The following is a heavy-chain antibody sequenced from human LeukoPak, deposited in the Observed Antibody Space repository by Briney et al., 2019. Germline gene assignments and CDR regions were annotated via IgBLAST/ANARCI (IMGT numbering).Heavy chain of an antibody. CDR2: IYYTGST. J-gene: IGHJ4*02. CDR1: GGSISSSNYY. V-gene: IGHV4-39*01. CDR3: ARPSTIFGVVTDY. D-gene: IGHD3-3*01. Sequence: SETLSLTCTVSGGSISSSNYYWGWIRQPPGKGPEWIGSIYYTGSTYYNPSLKSRVTISVDTSKNQFSLKLSSVTAADTAVYYCARPSTIFGVVTDYWGQGTLVTVAS.